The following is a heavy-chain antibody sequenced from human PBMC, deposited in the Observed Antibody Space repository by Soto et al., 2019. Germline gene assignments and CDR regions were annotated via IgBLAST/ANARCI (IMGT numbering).Heavy chain of an antibody. V-gene: IGHV1-24*01. CDR1: GYTLTELS. D-gene: IGHD3-9*01. J-gene: IGHJ4*02. CDR3: ATVAIGYDILTGSYYFDY. Sequence: ASVKVPCKVSGYTLTELSMHWVRQAPGKGLEWMGGFDPEDGETIYAQKFQGRVTMTEDTSTDTAYMELSSLRSEDTAVYYCATVAIGYDILTGSYYFDYWGQGTLVTVSS. CDR2: FDPEDGET.